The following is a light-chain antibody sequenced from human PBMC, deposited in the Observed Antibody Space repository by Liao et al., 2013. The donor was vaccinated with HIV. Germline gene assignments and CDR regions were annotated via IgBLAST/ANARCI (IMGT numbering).Light chain of an antibody. CDR3: QSEDNNTTYV. Sequence: SYELTQPPSVSVSPGQTASITCSGDKLGDEYASWYQQKPGQSPVLVIYQDTRRPSGIPERFSGSSSGTTVTLTISGVQAEDEADYYCQSEDNNTTYVFGSGTKVTVL. CDR1: KLGDEY. V-gene: IGLV3-25*03. J-gene: IGLJ1*01. CDR2: QDT.